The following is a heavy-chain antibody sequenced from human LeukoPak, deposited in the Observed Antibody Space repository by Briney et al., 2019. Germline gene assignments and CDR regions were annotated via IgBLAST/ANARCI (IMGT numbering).Heavy chain of an antibody. CDR2: IWYDGSDK. V-gene: IGHV3-33*01. J-gene: IGHJ4*01. CDR1: GFTFSSYG. Sequence: PGRSLRLSFAASGFTFSSYGMHWVRQAPGKGLEWVAVIWYDGSDKYYADSVKGRFTISRDKSKNALYLQMNSLRVEDTAVYYCARAPHYHDSSGPYYFDYWGHGTLVTVSS. CDR3: ARAPHYHDSSGPYYFDY. D-gene: IGHD3-22*01.